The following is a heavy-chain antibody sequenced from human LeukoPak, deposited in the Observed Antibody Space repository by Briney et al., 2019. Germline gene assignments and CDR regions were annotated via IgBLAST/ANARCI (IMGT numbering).Heavy chain of an antibody. D-gene: IGHD3-3*01. CDR2: ISYDGSNK. J-gene: IGHJ4*02. V-gene: IGHV3-30-3*01. CDR1: GFTFSSYA. Sequence: GGSLRLSCAASGFTFSSYAMHWVRQAPGKGLEWVAVISYDGSNKYYADSVKGRFTISRDNSKNTLYLQMNSLRAEDTAVYYCARDTISDLDYWGQGTLVTVSS. CDR3: ARDTISDLDY.